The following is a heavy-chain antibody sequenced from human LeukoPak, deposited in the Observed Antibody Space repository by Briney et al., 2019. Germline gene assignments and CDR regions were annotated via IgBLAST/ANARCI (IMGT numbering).Heavy chain of an antibody. Sequence: PGGSLRLSCAASGVTFSSYWMHSVRQAPGKGLGWVSRINIDGGTTCYADSVKGRFTISRDNAKNPLYLQMNSLRAEDTAVYYCARGVDYWGQGTLVAVSS. CDR3: ARGVDY. V-gene: IGHV3-74*01. J-gene: IGHJ4*02. CDR1: GVTFSSYW. CDR2: INIDGGTT.